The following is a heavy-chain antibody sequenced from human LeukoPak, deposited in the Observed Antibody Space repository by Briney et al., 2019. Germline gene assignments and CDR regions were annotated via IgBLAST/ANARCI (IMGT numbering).Heavy chain of an antibody. J-gene: IGHJ4*02. CDR1: GGTFSSYA. D-gene: IGHD5-12*01. CDR2: IIPILGIA. Sequence: SVKVSCKASGGTFSSYAISWVRQAPGQGLEWMGRIIPILGIANYAQKFQGRVTITADKSTSTAYMELSSLRSEDTAVYYCASVKYRGYDNFDYWGQGTRFTVSS. V-gene: IGHV1-69*04. CDR3: ASVKYRGYDNFDY.